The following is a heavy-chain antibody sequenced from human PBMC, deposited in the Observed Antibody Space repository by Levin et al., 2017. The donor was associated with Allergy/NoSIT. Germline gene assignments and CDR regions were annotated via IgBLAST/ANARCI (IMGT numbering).Heavy chain of an antibody. D-gene: IGHD6-19*01. CDR3: ARVKYSSGWYPSLLYYFDY. Sequence: SETLSLTCAISGDSVSSNSAAWNWIRQSPSRGLEWLGRTYYRSKWYNDYAVSVKSRITINPDTSKNQFSLQLNSVTPEDTAVYYCARVKYSSGWYPSLLYYFDYWGQGTLVTVSS. CDR1: GDSVSSNSAA. CDR2: TYYRSKWYN. J-gene: IGHJ4*02. V-gene: IGHV6-1*01.